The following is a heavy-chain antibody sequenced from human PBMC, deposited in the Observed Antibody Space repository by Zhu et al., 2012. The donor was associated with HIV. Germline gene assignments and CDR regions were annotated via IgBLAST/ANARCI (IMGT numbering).Heavy chain of an antibody. D-gene: IGHD3-10*01. V-gene: IGHV4-30-4*08. CDR3: ARATPGHFGSGIDF. J-gene: IGHJ4*02. Sequence: QVQLQESGPRLVKPSQTLSLTCTVSGASISSGDHYWTWIRQPPGKGLEWMGNIYYTGSTYYNPSLKGRILLSVVTSKNQLSLSLNYVTAADTAVYYCARATPGHFGSGIDFWGQGILVTVSS. CDR2: IYYTGST. CDR1: GASISSGDHY.